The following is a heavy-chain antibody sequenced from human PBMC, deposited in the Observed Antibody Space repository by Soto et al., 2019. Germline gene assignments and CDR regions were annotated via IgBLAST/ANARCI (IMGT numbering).Heavy chain of an antibody. J-gene: IGHJ4*02. CDR3: ARGGYDYSNPFDY. V-gene: IGHV3-7*04. CDR2: INQDGSEE. D-gene: IGHD4-4*01. Sequence: EVQLVESGGGLVQPGGSLRLSCAASGFTFNRYWMKWVRQAPGRGLEWMGNINQDGSEEHYVDSVKGRFTISRDNAKVSVYLQMNSLKAEDTAMYYCARGGYDYSNPFDYWGQGTLVTVSS. CDR1: GFTFNRYW.